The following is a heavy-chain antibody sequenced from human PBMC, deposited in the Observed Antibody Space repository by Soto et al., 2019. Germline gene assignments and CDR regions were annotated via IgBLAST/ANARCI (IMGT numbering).Heavy chain of an antibody. J-gene: IGHJ4*02. CDR1: GFTFSSYS. Sequence: PGGSLRLSCAASGFTFSSYSMNWVRQAPGKGLEWVSSISSSSYIYYADSVKGRFTISRDNAKNSLYLQMNSLRAEDTAVYYCARGDDSGYDYFDYWGQGTLVTVSS. V-gene: IGHV3-21*01. CDR3: ARGDDSGYDYFDY. CDR2: ISSSSYI. D-gene: IGHD5-12*01.